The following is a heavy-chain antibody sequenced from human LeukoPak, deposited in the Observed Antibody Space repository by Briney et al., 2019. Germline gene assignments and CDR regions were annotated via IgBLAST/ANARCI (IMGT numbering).Heavy chain of an antibody. J-gene: IGHJ6*03. D-gene: IGHD6-13*01. Sequence: GSLRLSCATSGFTFRSYWVHWVRQAPGKGLVWVSRFNSDGSSTSYADSVKGRFTISRDNAKNTLYLQMNSLRAEDTAVYHCARGIAAAAIYYYYYYMDVWGKGTTVTISS. CDR3: ARGIAAAAIYYYYYYMDV. CDR2: FNSDGSST. CDR1: GFTFRSYW. V-gene: IGHV3-74*01.